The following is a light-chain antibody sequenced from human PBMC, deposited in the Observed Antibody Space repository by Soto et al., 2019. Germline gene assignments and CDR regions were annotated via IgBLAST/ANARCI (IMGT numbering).Light chain of an antibody. CDR2: GAS. CDR1: QSFNSIY. CDR3: QQRSNWPIT. Sequence: EIVLTQSPGTLSLSPVERATLSCRASQSFNSIYLAWYQQKPGQAPRLLIYGASTRATGIPARFSGSGSGTEFTLTISSLQSEDFAVYYCQQRSNWPITFGQGTRLEIK. V-gene: IGKV3D-20*02. J-gene: IGKJ5*01.